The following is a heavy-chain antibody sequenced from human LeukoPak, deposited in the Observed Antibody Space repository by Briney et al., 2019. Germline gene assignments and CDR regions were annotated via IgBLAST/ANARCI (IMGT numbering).Heavy chain of an antibody. CDR2: IIPIFGTA. V-gene: IGHV1-69*05. CDR3: ARDYDSRFRYFDINYYYYMDV. J-gene: IGHJ6*03. CDR1: GGTFSSYA. D-gene: IGHD3-9*01. Sequence: GASVKVSCKASGGTFSSYAISWVRQAPGQGLEWMGGIIPIFGTANYAQKFQGRVTIITDEPTSTAYMELSSLRSEDTAVYYCARDYDSRFRYFDINYYYYMDVWGKGTTVTVSS.